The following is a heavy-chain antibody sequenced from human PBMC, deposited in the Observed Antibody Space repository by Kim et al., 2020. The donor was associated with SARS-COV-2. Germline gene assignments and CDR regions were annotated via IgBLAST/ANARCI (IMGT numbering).Heavy chain of an antibody. CDR3: ARAGAVSWFDP. CDR2: IYYSGST. Sequence: SETLSLTCTVSGGSISSYYWSWIWQPPGKGLEWIGYIYYSGSTNYNPSLKSRVTISVDTSKNQFSLKLSSVTAADTAVYYCARAGAVSWFDPWGQGTLVTVSS. V-gene: IGHV4-59*01. D-gene: IGHD6-19*01. CDR1: GGSISSYY. J-gene: IGHJ5*02.